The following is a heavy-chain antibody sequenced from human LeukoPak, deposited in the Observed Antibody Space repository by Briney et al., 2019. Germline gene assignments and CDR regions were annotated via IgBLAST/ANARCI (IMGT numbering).Heavy chain of an antibody. J-gene: IGHJ4*02. V-gene: IGHV4-39*01. CDR1: GGSVSSGSYY. CDR3: ARIFDTVFDY. Sequence: KPSETLSLTCTVSGGSVSSGSYYWGWIRQPPGKGLEWIGSIYYSGNTYYNPSLKSRVTISVDTSKNQFSLKLSSVTAADTAVYYCARIFDTVFDYWGQGTLVTVSS. D-gene: IGHD3-3*01. CDR2: IYYSGNT.